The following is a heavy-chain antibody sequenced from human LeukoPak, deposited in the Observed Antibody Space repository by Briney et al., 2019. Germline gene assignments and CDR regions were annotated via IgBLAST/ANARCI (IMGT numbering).Heavy chain of an antibody. Sequence: GGSLRLSCTVSGFTVSSNSMSWVRQAPGKGLEWVSSISSSSSYIYYADSVKGRFTISRDNAKNSLYLQMNSLRAEDTAVYYCARATRGVVVTHAFDIWGQGTMVTVSS. V-gene: IGHV3-21*01. CDR1: GFTVSSNS. CDR3: ARATRGVVVTHAFDI. D-gene: IGHD2-15*01. J-gene: IGHJ3*02. CDR2: ISSSSSYI.